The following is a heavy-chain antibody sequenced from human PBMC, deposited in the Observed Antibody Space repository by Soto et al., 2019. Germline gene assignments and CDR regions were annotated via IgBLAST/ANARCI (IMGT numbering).Heavy chain of an antibody. CDR2: INAGNGNT. J-gene: IGHJ5*02. CDR3: ARAWELPQYWFDP. D-gene: IGHD1-26*01. CDR1: GYTFTSYA. Sequence: QVPLVQSGAEVKKPGASVKVSCKASGYTFTSYAMHWVRQAPGQRLEWMGWINAGNGNTKYSQKFQGRVTITRDTSASTAYMELSSLRSKDTAVYYCARAWELPQYWFDPWGQGTLVTVSS. V-gene: IGHV1-3*01.